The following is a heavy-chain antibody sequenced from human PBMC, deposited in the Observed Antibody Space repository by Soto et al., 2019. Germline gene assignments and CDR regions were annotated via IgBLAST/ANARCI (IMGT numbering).Heavy chain of an antibody. Sequence: QVQLQESGPGLVKPSQTLSLTCTVSGGSISSGGYYWSWIRQHPGKGLAWIGYIYYSGSTYYNPSLKSRVTISVDTSKNQFSLKLSSVTAADTAVYYCARGRGDSSGYYRAYDAFDIWGQGTMVTVSS. CDR1: GGSISSGGYY. CDR2: IYYSGST. CDR3: ARGRGDSSGYYRAYDAFDI. V-gene: IGHV4-31*03. D-gene: IGHD3-22*01. J-gene: IGHJ3*02.